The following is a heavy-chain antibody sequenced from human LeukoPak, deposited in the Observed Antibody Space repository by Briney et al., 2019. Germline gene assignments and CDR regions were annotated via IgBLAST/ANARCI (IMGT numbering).Heavy chain of an antibody. Sequence: ASETLSLTCAVYGGSFSGYYWSWIRQPPGKGLEWIGETNHSGSTNYNPSLKSRVTISVDTSKNQFSLKLTSVTAADTAVYYCARVRYYYYYMDVWGKGTTVTVSS. CDR3: ARVRYYYYYMDV. CDR2: TNHSGST. CDR1: GGSFSGYY. V-gene: IGHV4-34*01. J-gene: IGHJ6*03.